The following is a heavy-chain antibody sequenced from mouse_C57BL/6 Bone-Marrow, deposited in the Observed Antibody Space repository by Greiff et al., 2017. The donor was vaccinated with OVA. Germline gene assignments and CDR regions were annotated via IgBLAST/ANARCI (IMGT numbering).Heavy chain of an antibody. V-gene: IGHV1-59*01. J-gene: IGHJ3*01. Sequence: QVQLQKPGAELVRPGTSVKLSCKASGYTFTSYWMHWVKQRPGQGLEWIGVIDPSDSYTNYNQKFKGKATLTVDTSSSTAYMQLSSLTSEDSAVYYCGTDYDYSFAYWGRGTLVTVSA. CDR2: IDPSDSYT. D-gene: IGHD2-4*01. CDR1: GYTFTSYW. CDR3: GTDYDYSFAY.